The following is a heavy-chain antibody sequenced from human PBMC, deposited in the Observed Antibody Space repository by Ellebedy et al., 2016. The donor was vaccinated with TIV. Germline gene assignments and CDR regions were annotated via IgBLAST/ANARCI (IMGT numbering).Heavy chain of an antibody. CDR1: GGSFSGYY. V-gene: IGHV4-34*01. CDR3: ARGYYGGNSFMRYFDL. D-gene: IGHD4-23*01. Sequence: SETLSLXXAVYGGSFSGYYWSWIRQPPGKGLEWIGEINHSGSTNYNPSLKSRVTISVDTSKNQFSLKLSSVTAADTAVYYCARGYYGGNSFMRYFDLWGRGTLVTVSS. CDR2: INHSGST. J-gene: IGHJ2*01.